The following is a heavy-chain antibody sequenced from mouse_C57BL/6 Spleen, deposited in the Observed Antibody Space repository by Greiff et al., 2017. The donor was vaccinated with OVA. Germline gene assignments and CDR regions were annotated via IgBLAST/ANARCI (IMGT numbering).Heavy chain of an antibody. D-gene: IGHD3-2*02. CDR3: ARSAAAQATSAMDY. CDR1: GFNIHNTY. Sequence: EVQLQQSVAELVRPGASVKLSCTASGFNIHNTYMHWVKQRPEQGLEWIGRIDPANGNTKYAPKFQGKATRTADTSSHTAYLQRSSLTSEDTAIDYCARSAAAQATSAMDYWGQGTSVTVSS. CDR2: IDPANGNT. J-gene: IGHJ4*01. V-gene: IGHV14-3*01.